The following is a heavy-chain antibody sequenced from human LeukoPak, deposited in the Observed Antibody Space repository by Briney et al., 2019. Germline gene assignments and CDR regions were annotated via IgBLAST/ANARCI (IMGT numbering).Heavy chain of an antibody. Sequence: GGSVRLSCAASGFTFNSHARSWVRQSPGKGLELVSAVNGSGGSTSYADSVKVRFTISRENSKHTLYLQMNSLIAEETAVYYCAKGPSVDYWGQGTLVTVSS. J-gene: IGHJ4*02. CDR2: VNGSGGST. CDR3: AKGPSVDY. V-gene: IGHV3-23*01. CDR1: GFTFNSHA.